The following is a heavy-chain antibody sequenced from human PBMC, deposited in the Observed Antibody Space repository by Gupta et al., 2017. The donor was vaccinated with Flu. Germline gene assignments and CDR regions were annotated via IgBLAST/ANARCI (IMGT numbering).Heavy chain of an antibody. CDR1: GGSISTYY. Sequence: HVQLQASVPGLVKPSETLSLTCTVPGGSISTYYWSWIRQPPGKGLEWIGYIYYSGSSNYDPCLKSRVTISVDTSKNQFSLKLSSVTAADTAVYYCARDGRYSGYDGGNWFDPWGQGTLVTVSS. J-gene: IGHJ5*02. CDR2: IYYSGSS. V-gene: IGHV4-59*01. D-gene: IGHD5-12*01. CDR3: ARDGRYSGYDGGNWFDP.